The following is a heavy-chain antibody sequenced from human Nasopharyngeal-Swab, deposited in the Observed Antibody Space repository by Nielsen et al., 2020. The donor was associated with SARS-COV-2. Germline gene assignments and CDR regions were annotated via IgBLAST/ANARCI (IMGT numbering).Heavy chain of an antibody. J-gene: IGHJ4*02. V-gene: IGHV4-39*07. CDR3: ARDYDRWLVFDY. CDR1: GGSISSSSYY. CDR2: IYYSGST. D-gene: IGHD6-19*01. Sequence: SETLSLTCTVSGGSISSSSYYWGWIRQPPGKGLEWIGSIYYSGSTYYNPSLKSRVTISVDTSKNQSSLKLSSVTAADTAVYYCARDYDRWLVFDYWGQGTLVTVSS.